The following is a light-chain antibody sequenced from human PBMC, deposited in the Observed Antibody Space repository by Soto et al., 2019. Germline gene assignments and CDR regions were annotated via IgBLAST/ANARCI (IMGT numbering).Light chain of an antibody. CDR1: QSVSSSY. V-gene: IGKV3-20*01. CDR3: HQYGTSPKT. Sequence: EIVLTQSPGTLSLSPGERATLSCRASQSVSSSYLAWYQHNPGQAPRLLIYGVSSRATGIPDRFSGSGSGTHFTLTISRLEPEDCAVYYCHQYGTSPKTFGEGPKVEIK. CDR2: GVS. J-gene: IGKJ1*01.